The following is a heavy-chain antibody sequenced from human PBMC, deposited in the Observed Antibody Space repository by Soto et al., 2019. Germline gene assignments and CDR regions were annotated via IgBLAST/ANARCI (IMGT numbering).Heavy chain of an antibody. CDR1: GGSVSSGSYY. D-gene: IGHD1-20*01. J-gene: IGHJ5*02. Sequence: PSETLSLTCTVSGGSVSSGSYYWSWIRQPPGKGLEWIGYIYYSGSTNYNPSLKSRVTISVDTSKNQFSLKLSSVTAADTAVYYCAREKITSYNWKFFWFDPWGQGTLVTVSS. V-gene: IGHV4-61*01. CDR2: IYYSGST. CDR3: AREKITSYNWKFFWFDP.